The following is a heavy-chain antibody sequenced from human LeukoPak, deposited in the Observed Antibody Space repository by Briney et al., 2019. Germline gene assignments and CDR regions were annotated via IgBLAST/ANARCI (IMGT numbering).Heavy chain of an antibody. CDR1: GFTFSSYG. J-gene: IGHJ6*02. D-gene: IGHD1-1*01. CDR2: IWYDGSNK. V-gene: IGHV3-30*02. CDR3: VKVLVTYTVDV. Sequence: PGGSLRLSCAASGFTFSSYGMHWVRQAPGKGLEWVAVIWYDGSNKYYADSVKGRFTISRDNSKNTLYLQMNSLRGEDTAVYYCVKVLVTYTVDVWGQGTTVTVSS.